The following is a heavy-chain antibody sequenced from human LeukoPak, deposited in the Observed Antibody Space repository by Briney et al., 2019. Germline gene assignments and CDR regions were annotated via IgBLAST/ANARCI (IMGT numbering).Heavy chain of an antibody. CDR1: GFTFSSYG. J-gene: IGHJ4*02. CDR3: ARDGKWLPKYYFDH. CDR2: IWYDGSNK. D-gene: IGHD5-12*01. Sequence: GGSLRLSCAASGFTFSSYGMHWVRQAPGKGLEWVAVIWYDGSNKYYADSVRGRFTISRDNSKNTLYLQMNSLRAEDTAVYYCARDGKWLPKYYFDHWGQGTLVTVSS. V-gene: IGHV3-33*01.